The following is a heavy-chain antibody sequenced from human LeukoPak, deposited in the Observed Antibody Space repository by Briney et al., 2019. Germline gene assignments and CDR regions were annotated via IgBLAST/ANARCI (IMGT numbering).Heavy chain of an antibody. CDR3: AREVMTTVVTRRDY. D-gene: IGHD4-23*01. J-gene: IGHJ4*02. V-gene: IGHV4-34*01. CDR1: GGSFSGYY. CDR2: INHSGST. Sequence: PSETLSLTCAVYGGSFSGYYWSWIRQPPGKGLEWIGEINHSGSTNYNPSLKSRVTISVDTSKNQFSLKLSSVTAADTAVYYCAREVMTTVVTRRDYWGQETLVTVSS.